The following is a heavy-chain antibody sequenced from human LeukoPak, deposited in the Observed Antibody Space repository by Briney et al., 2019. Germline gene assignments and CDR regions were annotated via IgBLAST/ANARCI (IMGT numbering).Heavy chain of an antibody. V-gene: IGHV4-31*03. CDR3: ARRYCSSTSCFLIE. CDR2: IYYSGST. Sequence: SETLSLTCTVSGGSISSGGYYWSWIRQHPGKGLEWFGYIYYSGSTYYNPSLKSRVTISVDTSKNQFSLKLSSVTAADTAVYYCARRYCSSTSCFLIEWGQGTLVTVSS. J-gene: IGHJ4*02. CDR1: GGSISSGGYY. D-gene: IGHD2-2*01.